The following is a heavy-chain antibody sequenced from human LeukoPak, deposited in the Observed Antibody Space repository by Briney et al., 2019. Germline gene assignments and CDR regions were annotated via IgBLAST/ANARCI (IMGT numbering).Heavy chain of an antibody. D-gene: IGHD3-10*01. CDR1: GFSVSIKY. V-gene: IGHV3-53*01. CDR2: LYSSGTT. J-gene: IGHJ3*01. CDR3: ARGGFGPSDALD. Sequence: GGSLRLSCAASGFSVSIKYMNWVRQAPGKGLEWVSILYSSGTTYYATSVKGRFTISRDNSENRLYLQMNSLRAEDTAVYYCARGGFGPSDALDRGQGTMVTVSS.